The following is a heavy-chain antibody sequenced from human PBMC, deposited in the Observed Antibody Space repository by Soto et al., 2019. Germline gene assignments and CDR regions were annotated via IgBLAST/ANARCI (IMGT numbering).Heavy chain of an antibody. D-gene: IGHD6-19*01. CDR3: ARDSDTSGWSRTGY. CDR1: GFTFSLYH. J-gene: IGHJ4*02. CDR2: ISGSGSYI. Sequence: EVQLVESGGGLVKPGGSLRLSCAASGFTFSLYHMNWVRQAPGKGLEWVSSISGSGSYISSADSLKGRFTTSRDNAKNSLYLQMNNLRAEDTAVYYCARDSDTSGWSRTGYWGQGTLVTVSS. V-gene: IGHV3-21*01.